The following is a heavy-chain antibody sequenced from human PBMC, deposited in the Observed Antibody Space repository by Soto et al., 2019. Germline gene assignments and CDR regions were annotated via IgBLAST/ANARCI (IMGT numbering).Heavy chain of an antibody. CDR3: ASDFGSGSYYSRYYHSGMAV. J-gene: IGHJ6*02. V-gene: IGHV4-38-2*02. D-gene: IGHD3-10*01. CDR2: IYYSGST. Sequence: IPQTPGKGLEWIGSIYYSGSTYYNPSLKSRVTISVDTSKNQFSLKLSSVTAADTAVYYCASDFGSGSYYSRYYHSGMAVWVHRSTVTGTS.